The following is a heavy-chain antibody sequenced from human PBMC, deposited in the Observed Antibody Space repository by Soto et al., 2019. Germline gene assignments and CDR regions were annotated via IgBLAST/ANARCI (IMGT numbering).Heavy chain of an antibody. V-gene: IGHV1-69*01. Sequence: QVQLVQSGAEVKKPGSSVKVSCKASGGTFSSYAISWVRQAPGQGLEWMGGIIPIFGTANYAQKFQGRVTITADESTSTAYMELSSLRSEDTAVYYCARVRCSGGICYSENAFDIWGQGTMVTVSS. J-gene: IGHJ3*02. CDR3: ARVRCSGGICYSENAFDI. CDR1: GGTFSSYA. CDR2: IIPIFGTA. D-gene: IGHD2-15*01.